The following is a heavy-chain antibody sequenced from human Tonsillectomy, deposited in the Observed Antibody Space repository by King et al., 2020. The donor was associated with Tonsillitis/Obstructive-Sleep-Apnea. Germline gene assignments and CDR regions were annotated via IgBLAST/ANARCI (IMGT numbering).Heavy chain of an antibody. D-gene: IGHD2-15*01. Sequence: VQLVESGGGLVQPGRSLRLSCAASGFTFDDYAMHWVRQAPGKGLEWVSGISWNSGSMVYADSVKGRFTISRDNAKNSLYLQMNSLRAEDTALYYCAKDLXXXVSGTPGDXXDIXGQGTMVTXXS. CDR3: AKDLXXXVSGTPGDXXDI. CDR1: GFTFDDYA. CDR2: ISWNSGSM. V-gene: IGHV3-9*01. J-gene: IGHJ3*02.